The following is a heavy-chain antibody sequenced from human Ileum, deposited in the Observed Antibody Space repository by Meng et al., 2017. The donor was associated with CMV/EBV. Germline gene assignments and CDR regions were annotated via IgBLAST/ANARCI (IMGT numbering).Heavy chain of an antibody. CDR1: GGSSSSSRYY. CDR2: IYYSGST. V-gene: IGHV4-39*07. Sequence: TVSGGSSSSSRYYWGCIRQPPGQTLEWIGTIYYSGSTYYNPSLQSRVTISVDTSKSQFFLKLTSVTAADTAVYYCATFVDGYNRHWGQGTPVTVSS. J-gene: IGHJ4*02. CDR3: ATFVDGYNRH. D-gene: IGHD5-24*01.